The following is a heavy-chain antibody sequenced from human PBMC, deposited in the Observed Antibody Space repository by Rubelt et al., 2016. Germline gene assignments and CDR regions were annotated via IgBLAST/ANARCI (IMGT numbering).Heavy chain of an antibody. J-gene: IGHJ5*02. CDR1: GYSFTTYW. CDR2: IYPGDSDT. V-gene: IGHV5-51*01. D-gene: IGHD2-2*01. Sequence: SCNGSGYSFTTYWIGWVRQVPGKGLEWMGIIYPGDSDTSYIPSFQGQVTISADKSINSAYLQWSSLKASDTATYFCARENAANWFDPWGQGTLVTVSS. CDR3: ARENAANWFDP.